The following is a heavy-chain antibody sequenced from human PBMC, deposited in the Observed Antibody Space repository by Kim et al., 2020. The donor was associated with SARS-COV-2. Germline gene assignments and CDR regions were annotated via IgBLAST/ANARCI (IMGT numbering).Heavy chain of an antibody. D-gene: IGHD6-13*01. CDR3: ARVVSAAAGYYYYYYGMDV. Sequence: RVTISVDTSKNQFSLKLSSVTAADTAVYYCARVVSAAAGYYYYYYGMDVWGQGTTVTVSS. V-gene: IGHV4-59*01. J-gene: IGHJ6*02.